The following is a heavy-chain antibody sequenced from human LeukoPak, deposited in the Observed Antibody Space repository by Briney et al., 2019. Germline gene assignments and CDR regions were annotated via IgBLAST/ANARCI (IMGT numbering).Heavy chain of an antibody. V-gene: IGHV1-18*01. CDR3: ARARLWFGELLRYYYMDV. J-gene: IGHJ6*03. Sequence: ASVKVSCKASGYTFTSYGISRVRQAPGQGLEWMGWISAYNGNTNYAQKLQGRVTMTTDTSTSTAYMELRSLRSDDTAVYYCARARLWFGELLRYYYMDVWGKGTTVTVSS. CDR1: GYTFTSYG. D-gene: IGHD3-10*01. CDR2: ISAYNGNT.